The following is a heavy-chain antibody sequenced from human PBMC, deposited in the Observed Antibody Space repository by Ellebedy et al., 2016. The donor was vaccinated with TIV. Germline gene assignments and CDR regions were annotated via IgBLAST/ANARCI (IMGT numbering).Heavy chain of an antibody. CDR3: AKDTFGMGSGDMIGTDY. Sequence: GGSLRLSXAASGFTFKNYDMTWVRQAPGKGLEWVSTIDSGGSTFYADSVKGRFTISRDNSKNTFYLQVNSLGVEDTALYYCAKDTFGMGSGDMIGTDYWGQGTLVTVSS. CDR1: GFTFKNYD. D-gene: IGHD3-3*01. J-gene: IGHJ4*02. V-gene: IGHV3-23*01. CDR2: IDSGGST.